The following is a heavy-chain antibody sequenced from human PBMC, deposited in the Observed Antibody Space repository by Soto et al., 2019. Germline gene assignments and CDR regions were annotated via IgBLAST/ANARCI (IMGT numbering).Heavy chain of an antibody. D-gene: IGHD6-6*01. V-gene: IGHV3-9*01. CDR3: AKDSSSSSYYYMDV. Sequence: EVQLVESGGGLVQPGRSLRLSCAASGFTFDDYAMHWVRQAPGKGLEWVSGISWNSGSIGYADSVKDRFTISKDNAKNPLYLQINSLRADDTALYSCAKDSSSSSYYYMDVWGKGTTVTVSS. CDR2: ISWNSGSI. CDR1: GFTFDDYA. J-gene: IGHJ6*03.